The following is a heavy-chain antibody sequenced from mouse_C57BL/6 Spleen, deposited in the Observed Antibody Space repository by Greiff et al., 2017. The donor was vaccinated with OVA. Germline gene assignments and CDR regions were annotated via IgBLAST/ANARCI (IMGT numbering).Heavy chain of an antibody. Sequence: EVQGVESGGGLVKPGGSLKLSCAASGFTFSDYGMHWVRQAPEKGLEWVAYISSGSSTIYYADTVQGRFTISRDNAKNTLFLQMTSLGAEDTAMYYCARNGYYGSSLGIWGTGTTVTVSS. CDR1: GFTFSDYG. CDR3: ARNGYYGSSLGI. D-gene: IGHD1-1*01. CDR2: ISSGSSTI. J-gene: IGHJ1*03. V-gene: IGHV5-17*01.